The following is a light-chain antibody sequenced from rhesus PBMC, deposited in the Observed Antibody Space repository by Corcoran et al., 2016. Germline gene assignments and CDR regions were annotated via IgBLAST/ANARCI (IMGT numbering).Light chain of an antibody. CDR1: HEVSTF. CDR2: DAS. CDR3: LQCDSDPFS. Sequence: DIQMTQSPSSLSVSVGDRGTFTCRASHEVSTFLSWYQQKPGKAPKLLIYDASTLQSGVPSRFSVSGSGTEFTLTISSLQPEDFAHYSCLQCDSDPFSFGQGTKLEIK. J-gene: IGKJ2*01. V-gene: IGKV1-43*02.